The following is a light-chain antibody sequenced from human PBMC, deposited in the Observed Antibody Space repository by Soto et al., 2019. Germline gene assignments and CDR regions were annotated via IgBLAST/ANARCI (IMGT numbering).Light chain of an antibody. CDR2: DAF. J-gene: IGKJ1*01. Sequence: DIQITQSPSCLSATIADRVTITCLSSQSISSWLAWYQQKPGKAPKLLIFDAFSWESGVPSRFSGSRSGTEFTLTISSLQPDDFAAYYCQQYNSYPGAFGQGTKVDIK. CDR1: QSISSW. CDR3: QQYNSYPGA. V-gene: IGKV1-5*01.